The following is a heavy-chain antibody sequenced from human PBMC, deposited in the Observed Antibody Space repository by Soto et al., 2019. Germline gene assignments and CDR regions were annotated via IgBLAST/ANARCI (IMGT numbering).Heavy chain of an antibody. D-gene: IGHD2-8*01. CDR1: GYSFTDYH. CDR2: INPKSGGT. CDR3: ARGDSTDCSNGVCSFFYNHDMDV. Sequence: ASVKVSCKASGYSFTDYHIHWVRQAPGQGLEWLGRINPKSGGTSTAQKFQGWVTMTMDTSISTASMELTRLTSDDTAIYYCARGDSTDCSNGVCSFFYNHDMDVWGQ. V-gene: IGHV1-2*04. J-gene: IGHJ6*02.